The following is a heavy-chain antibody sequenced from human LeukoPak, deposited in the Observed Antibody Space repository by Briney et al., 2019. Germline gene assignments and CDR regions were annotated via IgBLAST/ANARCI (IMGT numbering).Heavy chain of an antibody. D-gene: IGHD3-22*01. J-gene: IGHJ3*02. CDR2: ISSSGTI. CDR3: ARDQRLNYYDSSAFYAFDI. Sequence: GGSLRLSCAASGFTFSSYEMSWVRQAPGKGLEEVSYISSSGTIYYADSVRGRFTISRDNAKNSLYLQMNSLRAEDTAVYYCARDQRLNYYDSSAFYAFDIWGQGTMVTVSS. CDR1: GFTFSSYE. V-gene: IGHV3-48*03.